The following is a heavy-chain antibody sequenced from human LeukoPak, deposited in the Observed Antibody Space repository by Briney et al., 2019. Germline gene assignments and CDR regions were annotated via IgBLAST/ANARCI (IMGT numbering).Heavy chain of an antibody. V-gene: IGHV3-23*01. CDR3: AIMHGYYDGSGYWVQ. J-gene: IGHJ4*02. Sequence: GGSLRLSCAAPGFTFGSYAMSWVRQAPGKGLEWVSFISPNADRTSKADSVEGRFTISRDNPRSTLYLQMNSLRDDDTAVYYCAIMHGYYDGSGYWVQWGQGTLVTVSS. D-gene: IGHD3-22*01. CDR1: GFTFGSYA. CDR2: ISPNADRT.